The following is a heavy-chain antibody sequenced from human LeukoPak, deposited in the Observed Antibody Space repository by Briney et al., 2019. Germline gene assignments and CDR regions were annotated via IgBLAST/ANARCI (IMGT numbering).Heavy chain of an antibody. CDR1: GYTFTSNY. Sequence: ASVKVSCKASGYTFTSNYIHWVRQAPGQGLEWMGMIYPRDGSTSYAQKFQGRVTVTRDTSTSTVHMELSGLKSEDTAVYYCARDQEGFDYWGQGTLVTVSS. CDR2: IYPRDGST. V-gene: IGHV1-46*01. J-gene: IGHJ4*02. CDR3: ARDQEGFDY.